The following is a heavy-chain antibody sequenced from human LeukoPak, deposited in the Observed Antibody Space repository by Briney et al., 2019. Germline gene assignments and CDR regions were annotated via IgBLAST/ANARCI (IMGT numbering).Heavy chain of an antibody. CDR1: GFTFSSYW. D-gene: IGHD1-14*01. CDR3: ARERSTTEDSSPFDY. CDR2: IKQDGSEK. V-gene: IGHV3-7*01. J-gene: IGHJ4*02. Sequence: HSGGSLRLSCAASGFTFSSYWMSWVRQAPGKGLEWVANIKQDGSEKYYVDSVKGRFTISRDNAKNSLYLQMNSLRAEDTAVYYCARERSTTEDSSPFDYWGQGTLVTVSS.